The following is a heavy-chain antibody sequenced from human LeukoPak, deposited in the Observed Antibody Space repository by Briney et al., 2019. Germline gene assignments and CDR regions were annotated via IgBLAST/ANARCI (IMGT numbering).Heavy chain of an antibody. CDR3: AELGITMIGGV. CDR1: EFTFSNYA. Sequence: GGSLRLSCAASEFTFSNYAVHWVRQAPGKGLEWVAVISHDGTNRYVADSVKGRFTISRDNSKNTLYLQMNSLRAEDTAVYYCAELGITMIGGVWGKGTTVTISS. J-gene: IGHJ6*04. D-gene: IGHD3-10*02. V-gene: IGHV3-30*14. CDR2: ISHDGTNR.